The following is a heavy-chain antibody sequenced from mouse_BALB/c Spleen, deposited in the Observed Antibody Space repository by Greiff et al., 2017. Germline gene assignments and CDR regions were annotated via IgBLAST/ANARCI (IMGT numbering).Heavy chain of an antibody. Sequence: LQESGAELARPGASVKMSCKASGYTFTSYTMHWVKQRPGQGLEWIGYINPSSGYTNYNQKFKDKATLTADKSSSTAYMQLSSLTSEDSAVYYCARRGYDVAMDYWGQGTSVTVSS. J-gene: IGHJ4*01. CDR1: GYTFTSYT. CDR2: INPSSGYT. D-gene: IGHD2-2*01. CDR3: ARRGYDVAMDY. V-gene: IGHV1-4*01.